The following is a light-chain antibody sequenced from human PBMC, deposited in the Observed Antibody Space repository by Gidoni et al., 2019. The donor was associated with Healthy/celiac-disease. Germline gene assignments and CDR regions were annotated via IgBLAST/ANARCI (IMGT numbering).Light chain of an antibody. CDR1: QRVSSN. CDR3: QQYNNWPRT. Sequence: ELMMTQSPATLSVSPGGRATLSCRASQRVSSNFAWYQQKPGQAPRLLLYGATTRATGIPARFSGSGSGAEFTLTISSLQAEDGAVYYCQQYNNWPRTFGQGTKVEIK. J-gene: IGKJ1*01. CDR2: GAT. V-gene: IGKV3-15*01.